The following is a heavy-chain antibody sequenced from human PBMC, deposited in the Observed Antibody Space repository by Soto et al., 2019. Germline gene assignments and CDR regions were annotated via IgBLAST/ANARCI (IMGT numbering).Heavy chain of an antibody. CDR2: VYSTGTT. Sequence: PSETLSLTCTVSGGSIGSYHWSWVRQPPGKGLEWIASVYSTGTTNYNPSLGSRVTISIDAPENQISLKLTSVTAADTAFYYCARDTVLTGMFDFWGQGTLVTVSS. CDR1: GGSIGSYH. D-gene: IGHD4-17*01. CDR3: ARDTVLTGMFDF. V-gene: IGHV4-59*01. J-gene: IGHJ4*02.